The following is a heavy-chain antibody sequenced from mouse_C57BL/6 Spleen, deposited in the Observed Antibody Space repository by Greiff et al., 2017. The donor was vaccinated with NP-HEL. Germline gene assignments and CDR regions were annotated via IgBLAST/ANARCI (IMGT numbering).Heavy chain of an antibody. CDR3: ARYGEKTAQATWNYFDY. Sequence: QVQLQQSGAELARPGASVKLSCKASGYTFTSYGISWVKQRTGQGLEWIGEIYPRSGNTYYNEKFKGKATLTADKSSSTAYMELRSLTSEDSAVYFCARYGEKTAQATWNYFDYWGQGTTLTVSS. CDR1: GYTFTSYG. D-gene: IGHD3-2*02. J-gene: IGHJ2*01. CDR2: IYPRSGNT. V-gene: IGHV1-81*01.